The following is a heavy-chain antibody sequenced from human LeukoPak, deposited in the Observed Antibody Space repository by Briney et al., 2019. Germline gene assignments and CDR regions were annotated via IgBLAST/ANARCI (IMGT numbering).Heavy chain of an antibody. V-gene: IGHV1-2*02. Sequence: ASVKVSCKASGYTFTGYYMHWVRQAPGQGLEWMGWINPNSGGTNYAQKFQGRVTMARDTSISTAYMELSRLRSDDTAVYYCARDKADTAHWFDPWGQGTLVTVSS. CDR1: GYTFTGYY. D-gene: IGHD5-18*01. J-gene: IGHJ5*02. CDR3: ARDKADTAHWFDP. CDR2: INPNSGGT.